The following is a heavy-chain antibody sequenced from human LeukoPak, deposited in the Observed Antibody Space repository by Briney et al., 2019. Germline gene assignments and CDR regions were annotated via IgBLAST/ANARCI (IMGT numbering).Heavy chain of an antibody. CDR3: ASAGIQLWSDPRALRFDP. Sequence: PSETLSLTCTVSGGSISSGGYYWSWIRQHPGKGLEWIGYIYYSGSTYYNPSLKSRVTISVDTSKNQFSLKLSSVTAADTAVYYCASAGIQLWSDPRALRFDPWGQGTLVTVSS. CDR1: GGSISSGGYY. D-gene: IGHD5-18*01. V-gene: IGHV4-31*03. CDR2: IYYSGST. J-gene: IGHJ5*02.